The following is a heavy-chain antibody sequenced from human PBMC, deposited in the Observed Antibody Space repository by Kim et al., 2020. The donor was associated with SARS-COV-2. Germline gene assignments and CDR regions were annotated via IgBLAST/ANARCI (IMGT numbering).Heavy chain of an antibody. CDR3: ARTTPPDYYGSGSYYADY. CDR1: GGSVSSGSYY. Sequence: SETLSLTCTVSGGSVSSGSYYWSWIRQPPGKGLEWIGYIYYSGSTNYNPSLKSRVTISVDTSKNQCSLKLSSVTAADTAVYYCARTTPPDYYGSGSYYADYGGQGTLVTVSS. J-gene: IGHJ4*02. D-gene: IGHD3-10*01. V-gene: IGHV4-61*01. CDR2: IYYSGST.